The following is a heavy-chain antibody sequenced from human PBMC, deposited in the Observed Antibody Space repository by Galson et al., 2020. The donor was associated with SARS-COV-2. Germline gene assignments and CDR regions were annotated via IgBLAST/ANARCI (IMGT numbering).Heavy chain of an antibody. J-gene: IGHJ4*02. CDR3: ARLDAYGPGY. CDR2: ISSSGRTI. D-gene: IGHD2-21*01. V-gene: IGHV3-48*03. Sequence: TGGSLRLSCAASGFNFSNYEMNWVRQAPGKGLEWVSYISSSGRTIHYADSVKGRFTISRDNAKSSQSLQMNSLRAEDTAVYYCARLDAYGPGYWCQGTLVTVSS. CDR1: GFNFSNYE.